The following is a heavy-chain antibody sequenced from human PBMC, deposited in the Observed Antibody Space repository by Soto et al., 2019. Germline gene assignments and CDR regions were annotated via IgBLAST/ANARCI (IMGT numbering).Heavy chain of an antibody. CDR3: ARGQRFSDWFDP. J-gene: IGHJ5*02. CDR2: IYSSGST. Sequence: SETLSLTCTVSGGAIITYYWTWIRQPAGKGLEWIGRIYSSGSTKYNPSLQSRVTMSLDTSNNQFSLRLTSVTAADTAVYYCARGQRFSDWFDPWGQGTLVTVSS. D-gene: IGHD3-3*01. CDR1: GGAIITYY. V-gene: IGHV4-4*07.